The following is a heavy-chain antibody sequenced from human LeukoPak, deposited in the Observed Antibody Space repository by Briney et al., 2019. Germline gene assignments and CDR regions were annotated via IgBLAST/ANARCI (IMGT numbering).Heavy chain of an antibody. CDR2: ISSSGSTI. CDR3: AELGITMIGGV. Sequence: GGSLRLSCTAPGFTFGDYSMNWVRQAPGKGLEWVSYISSSGSTIYYADSVKGRFTISRDNAKNSLYLQMNSLRAEDTAVYYCAELGITMIGGVWGKGTTVTISS. J-gene: IGHJ6*04. V-gene: IGHV3-48*03. CDR1: GFTFGDYS. D-gene: IGHD3-10*02.